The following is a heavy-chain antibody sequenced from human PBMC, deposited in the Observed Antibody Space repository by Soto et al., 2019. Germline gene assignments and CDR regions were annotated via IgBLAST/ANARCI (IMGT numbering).Heavy chain of an antibody. V-gene: IGHV1-3*01. CDR2: INAGNGNT. D-gene: IGHD3-16*01. J-gene: IGHJ6*03. CDR3: ARDSPLGHYYYYYMDV. Sequence: QVQLVQSGAEVKKPGASVKVSCKASGYTFTSYAMHWVRQAPGQRLEWMGWINAGNGNTKYSQKFQGRVTITRDTSASKAYMELSSLRSEDTAVYYCARDSPLGHYYYYYMDVWGKGTTVTVSS. CDR1: GYTFTSYA.